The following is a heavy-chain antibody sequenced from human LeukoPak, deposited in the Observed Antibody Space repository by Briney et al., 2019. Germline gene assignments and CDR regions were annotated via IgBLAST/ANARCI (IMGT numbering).Heavy chain of an antibody. J-gene: IGHJ4*02. Sequence: GGSLRLSCAASGFNFNNYWMNWIRQAPGKGLEWVASIKRDGSEQRYVDSVEGRFTISRDSAKSSLFLHMNSLRVEDTALYYCARVNYGLDIWGQGTPVTVSS. V-gene: IGHV3-7*03. CDR3: ARVNYGLDI. CDR1: GFNFNNYW. CDR2: IKRDGSEQ. D-gene: IGHD3-10*01.